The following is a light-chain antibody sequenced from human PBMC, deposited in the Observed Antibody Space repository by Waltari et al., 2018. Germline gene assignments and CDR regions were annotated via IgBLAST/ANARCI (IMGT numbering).Light chain of an antibody. J-gene: IGKJ5*01. CDR2: ASS. V-gene: IGKV1-39*01. Sequence: DIQLTQSPSSLSASVGDRVTITCRASQSIHNYLNWYQQTPGKAPNPLIYASSTLESGVPSRFSGSGSGTEFTLTITSLQPEDFTTYFCQQSFTIPVTFGRGTRLEI. CDR1: QSIHNY. CDR3: QQSFTIPVT.